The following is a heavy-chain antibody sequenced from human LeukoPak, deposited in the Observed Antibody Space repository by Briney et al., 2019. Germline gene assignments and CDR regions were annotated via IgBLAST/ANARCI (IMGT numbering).Heavy chain of an antibody. V-gene: IGHV3-23*01. CDR2: ISGSGGST. Sequence: QPGGSLRLSCAASGFTFSNYAMTWVRHAPGKGLDWVSTISGSGGSTYYADSVKGRFTISRDNSKNTLSLQMNSLRVEDTAVYYCEMTPFDYWGQGTLVTVSS. CDR3: EMTPFDY. J-gene: IGHJ4*02. CDR1: GFTFSNYA.